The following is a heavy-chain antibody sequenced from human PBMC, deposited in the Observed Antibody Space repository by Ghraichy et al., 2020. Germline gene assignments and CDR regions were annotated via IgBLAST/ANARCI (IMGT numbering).Heavy chain of an antibody. V-gene: IGHV4-61*01. Sequence: SETLPLTCTVSGGSVSSGSYYWGWIRQPPGKGLEWIGYIYNSGSTNYNPSLKSRVTMSVDTSNNQFSLKLRSVTAADTALYYCARVGLQQLVPRTPYFDYWGQGTLVTVSS. J-gene: IGHJ4*02. D-gene: IGHD6-6*01. CDR2: IYNSGST. CDR1: GGSVSSGSYY. CDR3: ARVGLQQLVPRTPYFDY.